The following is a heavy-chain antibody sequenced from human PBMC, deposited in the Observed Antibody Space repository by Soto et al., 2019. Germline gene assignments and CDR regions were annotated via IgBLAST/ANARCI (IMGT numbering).Heavy chain of an antibody. CDR3: ARDGDSGYDWSGYYYYGMDV. J-gene: IGHJ6*02. CDR2: ISSSSSTI. D-gene: IGHD5-12*01. CDR1: GFTFSSYS. V-gene: IGHV3-48*02. Sequence: PGGSLRLSCAASGFTFSSYSMNWVRQAPGKGLEWVSYISSSSSTIYYADSVKGRFTISRDNAKNSLYLQMNSLRDEDTAVYYCARDGDSGYDWSGYYYYGMDVWGQGTTVTVSS.